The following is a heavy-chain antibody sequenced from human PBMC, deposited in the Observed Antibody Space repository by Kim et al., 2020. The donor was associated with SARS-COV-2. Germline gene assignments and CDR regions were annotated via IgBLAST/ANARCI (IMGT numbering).Heavy chain of an antibody. CDR1: GGSISSYY. D-gene: IGHD6-19*01. Sequence: SETLSLTCTVSGGSISSYYWNWIRQAPGKGLEWIGSIYYNGAANYNPSLKSQVTLSVDTSNNQFSLKVKSVTAADTAVYYCARGGIAVAGTTSYYYYAMDVWGPGTTVTVSS. V-gene: IGHV4-59*13. CDR2: IYYNGAA. CDR3: ARGGIAVAGTTSYYYYAMDV. J-gene: IGHJ6*02.